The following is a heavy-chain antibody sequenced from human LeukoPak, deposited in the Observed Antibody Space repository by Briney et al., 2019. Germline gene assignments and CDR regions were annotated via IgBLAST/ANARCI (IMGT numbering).Heavy chain of an antibody. J-gene: IGHJ3*02. CDR3: ATGRITIFGSGTFDI. CDR1: GGTFSSYA. V-gene: IGHV1-69*13. CDR2: IIPIFGTA. D-gene: IGHD3-3*01. Sequence: SVKVSCKASGGTFSSYAISWVRQAPGQGLEWMGGIIPIFGTANYAQKFQGRVTITADESTSTAYMELSSLRSEDTAVYYCATGRITIFGSGTFDIWGQGTMVTVSS.